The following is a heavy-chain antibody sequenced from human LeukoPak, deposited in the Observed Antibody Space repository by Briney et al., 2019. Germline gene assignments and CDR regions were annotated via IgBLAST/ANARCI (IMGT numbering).Heavy chain of an antibody. J-gene: IGHJ3*02. CDR1: GFTFRSYA. V-gene: IGHV3-23*01. D-gene: IGHD7-27*01. Sequence: PGGSLRLSCAASGFTFRSYAMSWVRQAPGKGLEWVSAISGSGGSTYYADSVKGRFTISRDNSKNTLYLQMNSLRAEDTAVYYCANSLTGDGGAFNIWGQGTMVTVSS. CDR3: ANSLTGDGGAFNI. CDR2: ISGSGGST.